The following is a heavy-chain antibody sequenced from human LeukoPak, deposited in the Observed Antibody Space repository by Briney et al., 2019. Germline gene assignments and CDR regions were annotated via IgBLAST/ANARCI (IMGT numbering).Heavy chain of an antibody. CDR3: ARGRVRGVIITSDAFDI. D-gene: IGHD3-10*01. CDR1: GFTFSSYS. Sequence: GGSLRLSCAASGFTFSSYSMNWVRQAPGKGLEWVSYISSSSSTIYYADSVKGRFTISRDNAKNSLYLQMNSLRAEDTAVYYCARGRVRGVIITSDAFDIWGQGTMVTVSS. J-gene: IGHJ3*02. V-gene: IGHV3-48*01. CDR2: ISSSSSTI.